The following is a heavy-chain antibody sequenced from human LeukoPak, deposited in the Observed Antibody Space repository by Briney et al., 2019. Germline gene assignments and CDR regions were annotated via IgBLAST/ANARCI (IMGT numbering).Heavy chain of an antibody. CDR3: AKSAQRRSGYYHYYYYYGMDV. D-gene: IGHD3-3*01. V-gene: IGHV3-30-3*02. J-gene: IGHJ6*02. Sequence: PGRSLRLSCAASGFTFSSYAMHWVRQAPGKGLEWVAVISYDGSNKYYADSVKGRFTISRDNSKNTLYLQMNSLRAEDTAVYYCAKSAQRRSGYYHYYYYYGMDVWGQGTTVTVSS. CDR2: ISYDGSNK. CDR1: GFTFSSYA.